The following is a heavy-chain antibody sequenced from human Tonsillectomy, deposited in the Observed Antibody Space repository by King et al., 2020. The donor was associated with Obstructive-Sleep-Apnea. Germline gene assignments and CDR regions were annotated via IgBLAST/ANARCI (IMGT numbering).Heavy chain of an antibody. Sequence: FTLQEYGPVLVKPPETLTLTCTVSGFSLSNARMGVSWIRQPPGKALEWLAHIFSNDEKSYSTSLKSRLTISKDTSKSQVVLTMTNMDPVDTATYYCARIRGSGYDLSYYYYGMDVWGQGTTVTVSS. D-gene: IGHD5-12*01. CDR2: IFSNDEK. J-gene: IGHJ6*02. CDR3: ARIRGSGYDLSYYYYGMDV. CDR1: GFSLSNARMG. V-gene: IGHV2-26*01.